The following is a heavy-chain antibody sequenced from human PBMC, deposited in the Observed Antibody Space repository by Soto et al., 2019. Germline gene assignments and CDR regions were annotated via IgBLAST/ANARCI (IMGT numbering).Heavy chain of an antibody. J-gene: IGHJ4*02. CDR1: GYTFTDYW. CDR2: IYTGDSDT. D-gene: IGHD6-19*01. CDR3: PRLLEGGAVAGLQ. Sequence: LVESLKISWKGSGYTFTDYWICWVRQMPGKGLELMGIIYTGDSDTRYSPSFQGQVTISADKSINTAYLQWSSLKASDTAIYYCPRLLEGGAVAGLQWRQGPLVTVSS. V-gene: IGHV5-51*01.